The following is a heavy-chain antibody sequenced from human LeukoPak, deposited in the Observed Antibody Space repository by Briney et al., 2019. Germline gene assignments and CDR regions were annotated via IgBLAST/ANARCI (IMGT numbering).Heavy chain of an antibody. CDR1: GGSISSYY. D-gene: IGHD3-9*01. CDR3: ARDRYYDILTGYSYGMDV. Sequence: SETLSLTCTVSGGSISSYYWSWIRQPPGKGLEWIGYIYYSGSTNYNPSLKSRVTISVDTSKNQFSLKLSSVTAADTAVYYCARDRYYDILTGYSYGMDVWGQGTTVTVSS. CDR2: IYYSGST. V-gene: IGHV4-59*01. J-gene: IGHJ6*02.